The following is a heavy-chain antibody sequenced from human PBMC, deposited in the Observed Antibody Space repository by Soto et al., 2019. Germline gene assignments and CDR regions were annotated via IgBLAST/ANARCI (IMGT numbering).Heavy chain of an antibody. D-gene: IGHD5-12*01. CDR1: GFSLSTSGVG. J-gene: IGHJ3*01. Sequence: QITLKESGPTLVKPTQTLTLTCTFSGFSLSTSGVGVGWIRQPPGKALEWLALIYWDDDKRYSPSLKSRLTITKDASKGLVVVTMANMDPVDTATYYCAHSHRRSRQGTVATGHAFDLWGQGTIVTVSS. CDR2: IYWDDDK. CDR3: AHSHRRSRQGTVATGHAFDL. V-gene: IGHV2-5*02.